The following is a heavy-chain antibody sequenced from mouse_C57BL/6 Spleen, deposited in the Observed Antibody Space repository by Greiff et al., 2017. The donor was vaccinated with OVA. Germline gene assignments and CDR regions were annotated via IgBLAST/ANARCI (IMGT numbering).Heavy chain of an antibody. CDR2: INPSSGYT. CDR3: ARGGYAMDY. D-gene: IGHD1-1*02. V-gene: IGHV1-4*01. J-gene: IGHJ4*01. Sequence: VQLVESGAELARPGASVKMSCKASGYTFTSYTMHWVKQRPGQGLEWIGYINPSSGYTKYNQKFKDKATLTADKSSSTAYMQLSSLTSEDSAVYYCARGGYAMDYWGQGTSVTVSS. CDR1: GYTFTSYT.